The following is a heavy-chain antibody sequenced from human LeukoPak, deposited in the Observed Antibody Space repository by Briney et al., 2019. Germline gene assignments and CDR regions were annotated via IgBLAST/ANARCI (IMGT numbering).Heavy chain of an antibody. CDR3: ARHISGATKELSAFDI. J-gene: IGHJ3*02. Sequence: SETLSLTCTVSGGSISSYYWSWIRQPPGKGLEWIGYIYYSGSTNYNPSLKRRVTISVDTSKNQFSLRLTSVTAADTAVYYCARHISGATKELSAFDIWGQGTMVNVSS. D-gene: IGHD1-20*01. CDR1: GGSISSYY. V-gene: IGHV4-59*08. CDR2: IYYSGST.